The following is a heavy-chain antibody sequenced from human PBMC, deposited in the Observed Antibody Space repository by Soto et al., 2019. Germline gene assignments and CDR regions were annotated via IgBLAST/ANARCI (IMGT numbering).Heavy chain of an antibody. CDR1: GFRFSDHY. J-gene: IGHJ4*02. V-gene: IGHV3-11*01. CDR3: ASDPYYYASGF. Sequence: GGSLRLSCAASGFRFSDHYMTWIRQAPGKGLEWVSKTSGDATTTYYADSVKGRFTVSRDNAKNSVYLQMNSLRAEDTAVYYCASDPYYYASGFWGQGTLVTVSS. CDR2: TSGDATTT. D-gene: IGHD3-10*01.